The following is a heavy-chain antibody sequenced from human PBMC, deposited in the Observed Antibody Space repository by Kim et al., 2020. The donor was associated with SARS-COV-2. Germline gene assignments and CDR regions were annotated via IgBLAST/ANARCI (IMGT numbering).Heavy chain of an antibody. J-gene: IGHJ4*02. D-gene: IGHD4-17*01. V-gene: IGHV3-21*01. CDR3: AREWDYGDYVFDY. Sequence: GGSLRLSCAASGFTFSSYSMNWVRQAPGKGLEWVSSISSSSSYIYYADSVKGRFTISRDNAKNSLYLQMNSLRAEDTAVYYCAREWDYGDYVFDYWGQGTLVTVSS. CDR2: ISSSSSYI. CDR1: GFTFSSYS.